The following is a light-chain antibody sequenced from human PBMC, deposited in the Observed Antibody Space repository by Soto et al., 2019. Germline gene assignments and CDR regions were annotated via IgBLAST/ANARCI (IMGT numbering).Light chain of an antibody. CDR1: SSNIGAGYD. CDR2: GNS. J-gene: IGLJ3*02. Sequence: QSVLTQPPSVSGAPGQRVTISCTGSSSNIGAGYDVHWYQQLPGTAPKLLISGNSNRPSGVPDRVSGSKSGTSASLAITGLQAEDDADYYCQSYDSSLSGWVFGGGTKLTVL. V-gene: IGLV1-40*01. CDR3: QSYDSSLSGWV.